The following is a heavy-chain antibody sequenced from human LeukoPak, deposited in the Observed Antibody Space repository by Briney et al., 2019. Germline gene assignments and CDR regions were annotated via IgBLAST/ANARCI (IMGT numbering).Heavy chain of an antibody. V-gene: IGHV1-18*01. J-gene: IGHJ5*02. Sequence: GASVTLSCKASGYTFTSYEISWVRQAPGQGLEGMGWISVYNGNTINAQNLQGRVPMTTDTSTSTAYMELRSLKSDGTAVYYCARNAVSCSSTSCYSFDPWGQGTLVT. CDR1: GYTFTSYE. CDR2: ISVYNGNT. CDR3: ARNAVSCSSTSCYSFDP. D-gene: IGHD2-2*01.